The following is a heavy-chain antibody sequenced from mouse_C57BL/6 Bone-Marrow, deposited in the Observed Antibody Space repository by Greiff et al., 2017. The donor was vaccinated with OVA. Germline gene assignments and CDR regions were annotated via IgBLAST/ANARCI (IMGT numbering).Heavy chain of an antibody. CDR1: GFTFSDYG. D-gene: IGHD1-1*01. Sequence: EVKVVESGGGLVQPGGSLKLSCAASGFTFSDYGMAWVRQAPRKGPEWVAFISNLAYSIYYADTVTGRFTISRENAKNTLYLEMSSLRSEDTAMYYCARENYYNWGQGTLVTVSA. V-gene: IGHV5-15*01. CDR2: ISNLAYSI. J-gene: IGHJ3*01. CDR3: ARENYYN.